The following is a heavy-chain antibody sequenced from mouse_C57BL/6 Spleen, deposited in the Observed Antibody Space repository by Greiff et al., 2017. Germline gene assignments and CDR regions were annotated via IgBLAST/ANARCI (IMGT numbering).Heavy chain of an antibody. Sequence: ESGPGLVKPSQSLSLTCSVTGYSITSGYYWNWIRQFPGNKLEWMGYISYDGSNNYNPSLKNRISITRDTSKNQFFLKLNSVTTEDTATYYCARGDYGSFLDYWGQGTTLTVSS. CDR2: ISYDGSN. V-gene: IGHV3-6*01. J-gene: IGHJ2*01. CDR3: ARGDYGSFLDY. D-gene: IGHD1-1*01. CDR1: GYSITSGYY.